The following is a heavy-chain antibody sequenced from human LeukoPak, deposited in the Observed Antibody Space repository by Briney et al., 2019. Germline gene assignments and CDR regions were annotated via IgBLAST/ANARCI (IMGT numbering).Heavy chain of an antibody. Sequence: SVKVSCKASGGTFSSYAISWVRQAPGQGLEWMGRIIPILGIANYAQKFQGRVTITADKSTSTAYMELSSLRSEDTAVYYCARAPESSGWPYYFDYWGQGTLVTVSS. J-gene: IGHJ4*02. CDR2: IIPILGIA. CDR1: GGTFSSYA. D-gene: IGHD6-19*01. V-gene: IGHV1-69*04. CDR3: ARAPESSGWPYYFDY.